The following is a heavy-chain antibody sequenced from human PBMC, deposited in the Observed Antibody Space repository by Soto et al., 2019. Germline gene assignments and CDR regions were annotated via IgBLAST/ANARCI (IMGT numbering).Heavy chain of an antibody. CDR3: AREVDSGYYVRWFDP. CDR1: GGTFNTQG. V-gene: IGHV1-69*13. CDR2: IIPLFGTT. Sequence: SVKVSCKASGGTFNTQGINWVRQAPGQGLEWMGGIIPLFGTTNYAQKLQGRVTITADESTSTVYMELSSLTSKDTAVYYCAREVDSGYYVRWFDPWGQGTLVTVSS. J-gene: IGHJ5*02. D-gene: IGHD5-12*01.